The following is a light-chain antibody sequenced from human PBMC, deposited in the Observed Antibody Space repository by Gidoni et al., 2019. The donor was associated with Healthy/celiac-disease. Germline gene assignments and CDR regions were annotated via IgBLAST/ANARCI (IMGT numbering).Light chain of an antibody. CDR3: QQSYSTPQVX. J-gene: IGKJ4*01. CDR2: AAS. Sequence: DIQMTQSPSSLSASVGDRVTITCRASQSISSYLNWYQQKPGKAPKLLIYAASSLQSGVPSRFSGSGSGTDFTLTISSLQPEDFATYYCQQSYSTPQVXFXGGTKVEIK. V-gene: IGKV1-39*01. CDR1: QSISSY.